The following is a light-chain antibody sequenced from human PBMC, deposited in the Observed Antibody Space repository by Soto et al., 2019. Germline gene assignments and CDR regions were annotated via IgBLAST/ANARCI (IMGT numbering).Light chain of an antibody. CDR3: AAWDGSLNGCV. CDR2: SND. V-gene: IGLV1-44*01. CDR1: SSNIGSNT. Sequence: QSVLTQAPSASGTPGQRVTISCSGSSSNIGSNTVSWYQQVPGTAPKLLIYSNDQRPSGVPDRFSGSKSGTSASLAIGGLQFEDEADYYCAAWDGSLNGCVFGGGTKLTVL. J-gene: IGLJ2*01.